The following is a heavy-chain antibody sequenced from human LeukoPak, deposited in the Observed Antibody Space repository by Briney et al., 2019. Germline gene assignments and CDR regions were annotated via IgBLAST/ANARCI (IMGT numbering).Heavy chain of an antibody. CDR3: ARVSFDLPDY. V-gene: IGHV3-53*01. CDR1: GFTVSTNY. D-gene: IGHD3-9*01. CDR2: LYSSGAT. J-gene: IGHJ4*02. Sequence: GGSLRLSCAASGFTVSTNYMNWVRQAPGKGLGWVSVLYSSGATFYADSVKGRFTISRDNSKNTVYLQMNSLRAEDTAVYYCARVSFDLPDYWGQGTVVTVSS.